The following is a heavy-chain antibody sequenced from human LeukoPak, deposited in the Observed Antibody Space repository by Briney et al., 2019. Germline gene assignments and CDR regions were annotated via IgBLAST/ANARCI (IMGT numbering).Heavy chain of an antibody. D-gene: IGHD4-17*01. CDR2: IYTSGST. CDR1: GGSISSYY. J-gene: IGHJ5*02. CDR3: AKTTVTFFLHP. V-gene: IGHV4-4*07. Sequence: SETLSLTCTVSGGSISSYYWSWIRQPAGKGLEWIGRIYTSGSTNYNPSLKSRVTMSVDTSKNQFSLKLGSVTAADTAVYYCAKTTVTFFLHPWGQGTLVTVSS.